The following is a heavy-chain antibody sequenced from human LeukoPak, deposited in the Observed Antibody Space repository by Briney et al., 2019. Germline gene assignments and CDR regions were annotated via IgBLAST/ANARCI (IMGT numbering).Heavy chain of an antibody. J-gene: IGHJ6*03. CDR2: INHSGST. V-gene: IGHV4-34*01. CDR3: ARHWYYYDSSAKPYYYYYMDV. D-gene: IGHD3-22*01. Sequence: SETLSLTCAVYGGSFSGYYWSWIRQPPGKGLEWIGEINHSGSTNYNPSLKSRVTISVDTSKNQFSLKLSSVTAADTAVYYCARHWYYYDSSAKPYYYYYMDVWGKGTTVTVSS. CDR1: GGSFSGYY.